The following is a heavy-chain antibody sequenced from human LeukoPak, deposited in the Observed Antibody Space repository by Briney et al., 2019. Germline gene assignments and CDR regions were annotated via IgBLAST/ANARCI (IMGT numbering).Heavy chain of an antibody. V-gene: IGHV3-48*01. Sequence: GGSLRLSCAASGFTFSSYSMNWVRQAPGKGLEWVSYISSTSSTIYYADSVKGRFTISRDNSKNTLYLQMNSLRAEDTAVYYCAKLAAAGDMDVWGKGTTVTISS. CDR2: ISSTSSTI. D-gene: IGHD6-13*01. CDR3: AKLAAAGDMDV. J-gene: IGHJ6*03. CDR1: GFTFSSYS.